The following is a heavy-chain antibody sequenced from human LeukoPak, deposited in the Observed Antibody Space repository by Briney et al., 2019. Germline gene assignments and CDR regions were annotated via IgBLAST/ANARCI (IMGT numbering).Heavy chain of an antibody. V-gene: IGHV1-18*01. CDR1: GYTFTSYG. CDR2: ISAYNGNT. D-gene: IGHD3-22*01. J-gene: IGHJ3*02. CDR3: ARPTYYDLPRPPTSPDAFGI. Sequence: ASVKVSCKASGYTFTSYGISWVRQAPGQGLEWMGCISAYNGNTNYAQKLQGRVTMTTDTSTSTAYMELRSLRSDDTAVYYCARPTYYDLPRPPTSPDAFGIWGQGTMVTVSS.